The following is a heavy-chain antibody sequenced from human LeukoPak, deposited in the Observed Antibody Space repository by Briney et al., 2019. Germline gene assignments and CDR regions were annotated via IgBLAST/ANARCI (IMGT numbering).Heavy chain of an antibody. D-gene: IGHD3-3*01. CDR2: IRYDGTNT. CDR1: GFTFNSYG. Sequence: GGSLRLSCAASGFTFNSYGMHWVRQAPGKGLEWVAFIRYDGTNTYYADSVKGRFTISRDNSKNTLYLQMNSLRAEDTAVYYCARDPVPYYDFWSGYAYFDYWGQGTLVTVSS. J-gene: IGHJ4*02. CDR3: ARDPVPYYDFWSGYAYFDY. V-gene: IGHV3-30*02.